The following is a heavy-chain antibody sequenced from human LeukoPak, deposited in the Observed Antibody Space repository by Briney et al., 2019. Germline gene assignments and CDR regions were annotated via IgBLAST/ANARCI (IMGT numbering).Heavy chain of an antibody. V-gene: IGHV3-13*01. CDR2: IGTAGDT. D-gene: IGHD4-23*01. CDR1: GFTFSSYD. J-gene: IGHJ4*02. CDR3: AKDRAPTVVTGGYYFDY. Sequence: GGSLRLSCAASGFTFSSYDMHWVRQATGKGLEWVSAIGTAGDTYYPGSVKGRFTISRENAKNSLYLQMNSLRAEDTAVYYCAKDRAPTVVTGGYYFDYWGQGTLVTVSS.